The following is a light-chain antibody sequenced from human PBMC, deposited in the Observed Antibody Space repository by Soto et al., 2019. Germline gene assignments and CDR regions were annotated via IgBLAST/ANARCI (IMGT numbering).Light chain of an antibody. CDR2: GNS. CDR1: SSNIGAGYD. Sequence: QSVLTQPPSVSGAPGQRVTISCTGSSSNIGAGYDVHWYQQLPGTTPKLLIYGNSNRPSGVPDRFSGSKSGTSASLAITGLQAEDDADYDCQSYDSSLTRVLGTGTKVTXL. J-gene: IGLJ1*01. V-gene: IGLV1-40*01. CDR3: QSYDSSLTRV.